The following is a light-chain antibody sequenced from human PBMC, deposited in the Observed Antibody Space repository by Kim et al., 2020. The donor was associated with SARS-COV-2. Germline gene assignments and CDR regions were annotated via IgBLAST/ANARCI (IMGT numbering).Light chain of an antibody. V-gene: IGKV3-11*01. CDR1: QSVKTY. Sequence: SLSPGESATLSCRASQSVKTYLASYQHKPGQSPRLLIHDASNRATGVPPRFSGGGSGTDFTLTISSLGPEDFAVYYCQQRGNWPTFGQGTRLEIK. CDR3: QQRGNWPT. J-gene: IGKJ5*01. CDR2: DAS.